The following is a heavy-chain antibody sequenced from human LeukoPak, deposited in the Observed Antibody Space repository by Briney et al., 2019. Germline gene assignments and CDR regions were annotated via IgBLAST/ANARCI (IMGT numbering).Heavy chain of an antibody. D-gene: IGHD1-1*01. V-gene: IGHV3-30*02. J-gene: IGHJ3*02. CDR2: IRHDESNN. CDR3: AKDRWATQTTYDAFDI. CDR1: GFTFSIYG. Sequence: SGGSLRFSCAASGFTFSIYGMHWVRQAPGKGLEWVAFIRHDESNNYYADSVKGRFTISRDTSNNTLYLQMNSLRAEDTAVYYCAKDRWATQTTYDAFDIWGQGTMVTVSS.